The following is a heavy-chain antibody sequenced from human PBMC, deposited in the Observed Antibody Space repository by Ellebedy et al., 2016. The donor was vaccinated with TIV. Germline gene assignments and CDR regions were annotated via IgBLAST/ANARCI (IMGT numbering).Heavy chain of an antibody. CDR3: ASGWFGDLGPPKRNTIFDY. V-gene: IGHV1-18*04. CDR2: ISAYNGNT. D-gene: IGHD3-10*01. J-gene: IGHJ4*02. Sequence: ASVKVSCXASGYTFTSYGISWVRQAPGQGLEWMGWISAYNGNTNYAQKLQGRVTMTTDTSTSTAYMELSSLRSEDTAVYYCASGWFGDLGPPKRNTIFDYWGQGTLVTVSS. CDR1: GYTFTSYG.